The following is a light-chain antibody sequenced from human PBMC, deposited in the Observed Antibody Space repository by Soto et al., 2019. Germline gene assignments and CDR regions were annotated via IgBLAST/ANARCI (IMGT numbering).Light chain of an antibody. CDR3: SSNTSSSTYGV. V-gene: IGLV2-14*01. CDR2: DVS. J-gene: IGLJ2*01. CDR1: SSDVGGYNY. Sequence: QSALTQPASVSGSPGQSITISCTGTSSDVGGYNYVSWYQQHPGKAPKLMIYDVSNRPSGVSNRFSGSKSGNTASLTISGLQAEDEADYYCSSNTSSSTYGVFGGGTK.